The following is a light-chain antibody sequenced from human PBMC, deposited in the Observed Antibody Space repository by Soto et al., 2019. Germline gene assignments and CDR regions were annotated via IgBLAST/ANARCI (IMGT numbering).Light chain of an antibody. CDR3: QQYGSSPIT. Sequence: EIVLTQSPATLSLSPGERATLSCRASQSVSSYLAWYQQKPGQAPRLLIYGASSRATGIPDRFSGSGSGTDFTLNISRLEPEDFAVYYCQQYGSSPITFGQGTRLEIK. J-gene: IGKJ5*01. V-gene: IGKV3-20*01. CDR1: QSVSSY. CDR2: GAS.